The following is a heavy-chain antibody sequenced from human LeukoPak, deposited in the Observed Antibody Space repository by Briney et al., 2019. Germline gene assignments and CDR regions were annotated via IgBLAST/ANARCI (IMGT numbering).Heavy chain of an antibody. D-gene: IGHD5-24*01. CDR1: GGSFSCCY. CDR2: ISQSGTT. CDR3: LNYRS. V-gene: IGHV4-34*01. Sequence: SETLSLACAVYGGSFSCCYWNWIRQPPGKGLEWIGEISQSGTTHYNPSLKSRLTISIDTSKDQFSLKLSSVTAADTAVYYCLNYRSWGQGTLVTVSS. J-gene: IGHJ5*02.